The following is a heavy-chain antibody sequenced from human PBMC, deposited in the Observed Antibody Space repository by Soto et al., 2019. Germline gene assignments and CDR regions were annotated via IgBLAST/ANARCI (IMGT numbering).Heavy chain of an antibody. CDR1: GFPFGGEW. V-gene: IGHV3-74*01. Sequence: EVLLVESGGGIVQPGGSLRLSCTTSGFPFGGEWMHWVRQVPWKGLEWVSRMNKDGSLIAYADSVRGRLTISRDNAKSTLYLQMNSLRPEDTALYFCVRPYGDPPGWGQGTLVTVSS. D-gene: IGHD4-17*01. CDR3: VRPYGDPPG. J-gene: IGHJ4*02. CDR2: MNKDGSLI.